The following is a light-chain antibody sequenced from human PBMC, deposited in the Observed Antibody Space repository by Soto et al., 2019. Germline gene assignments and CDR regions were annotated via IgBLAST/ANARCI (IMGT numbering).Light chain of an antibody. J-gene: IGKJ5*01. CDR3: QQYHTSSTT. CDR1: QTISSW. CDR2: DAS. V-gene: IGKV1-5*01. Sequence: DIQMTQSPSTLSASVGDRVTITCRASQTISSWLAWYQQKPGKAPNLLIYDASTLERGVPSRFSGTGSGTEFTLTIDRLQHDDFETYSCQQYHTSSTTLGHGTRLEI.